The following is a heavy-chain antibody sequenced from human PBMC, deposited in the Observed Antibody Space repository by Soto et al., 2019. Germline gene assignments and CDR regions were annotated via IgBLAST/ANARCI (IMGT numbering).Heavy chain of an antibody. V-gene: IGHV4-34*01. CDR2: INHSGST. D-gene: IGHD2-15*01. CDR3: ARGPDSRYCSGGSCYSRGLKY. CDR1: GGSFSGYY. Sequence: QVQLQQWGAGLLKPSETLSLTCAVYGGSFSGYYWSWIRQPPGKGLEWIGEINHSGSTNYNPSLKRRVTIPVDASKNQFSLKLSSVTAADTAVYYCARGPDSRYCSGGSCYSRGLKYWGQGTLVTVSS. J-gene: IGHJ4*02.